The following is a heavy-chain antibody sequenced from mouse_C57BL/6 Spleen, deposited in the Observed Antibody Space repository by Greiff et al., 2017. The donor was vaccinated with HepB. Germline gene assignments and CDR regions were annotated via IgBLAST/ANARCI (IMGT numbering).Heavy chain of an antibody. D-gene: IGHD3-3*01. V-gene: IGHV1-26*01. Sequence: EVQLQQSGPELVKPGASVKISCKASGYTFTDYYMNWVKQSHGKSLEWIGDINPNNGGTSYNQKFKGKATLTVDNSSSTAYMELRSLTSEDSAVCYCAREGRDFDYWGQGTPLTVSS. J-gene: IGHJ2*01. CDR1: GYTFTDYY. CDR2: INPNNGGT. CDR3: AREGRDFDY.